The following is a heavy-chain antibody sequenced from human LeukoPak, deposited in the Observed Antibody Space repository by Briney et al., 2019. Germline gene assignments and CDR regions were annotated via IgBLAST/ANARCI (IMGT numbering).Heavy chain of an antibody. Sequence: GGSLRLSCAASGFNFRDYYMSWIRQAPGKGLEWVSFISSTSIFTVYADSVKDRFTISRDNAKNSLYLQMNSLRAEDTAVYYCARDGGSSGFFDYWGQGTLVTVSS. CDR1: GFNFRDYY. CDR2: ISSTSIFT. J-gene: IGHJ4*02. V-gene: IGHV3-11*05. D-gene: IGHD6-19*01. CDR3: ARDGGSSGFFDY.